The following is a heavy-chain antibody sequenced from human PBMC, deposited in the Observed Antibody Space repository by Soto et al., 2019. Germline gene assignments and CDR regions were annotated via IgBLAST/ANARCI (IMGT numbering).Heavy chain of an antibody. Sequence: GLSLRRSCSGSVFTFSSYGIHCVRQAPGKVLECVALISYDGSNEYCADSVKGRFTISRDNSKNTLDLQMNSLRADDTAVYYCVKASEDYFDYWGQGTLVTVSS. V-gene: IGHV3-30*18. CDR3: VKASEDYFDY. CDR2: ISYDGSNE. CDR1: VFTFSSYG. J-gene: IGHJ4*02.